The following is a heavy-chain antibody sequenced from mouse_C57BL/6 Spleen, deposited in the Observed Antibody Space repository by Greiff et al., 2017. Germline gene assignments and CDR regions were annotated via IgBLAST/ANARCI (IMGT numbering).Heavy chain of an antibody. CDR1: GFTFSDYG. Sequence: EVKVVESGGGLVKPGGSLKLSCAASGFTFSDYGMHWVRQAPEKGLEWVAYISSGSSTIYYADTVKGRITISRDNAKNTLFLQMTSLRSEDTAMYYCARNYDYDYAMDYWGQGTSVTVSS. V-gene: IGHV5-17*01. CDR3: ARNYDYDYAMDY. D-gene: IGHD2-4*01. CDR2: ISSGSSTI. J-gene: IGHJ4*01.